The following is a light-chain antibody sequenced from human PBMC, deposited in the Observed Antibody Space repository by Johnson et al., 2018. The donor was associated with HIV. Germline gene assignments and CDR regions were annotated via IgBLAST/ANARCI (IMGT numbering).Light chain of an antibody. V-gene: IGLV1-51*01. CDR1: SSNIGNNY. CDR3: GTWDSSLSALYV. CDR2: ENN. Sequence: QSVLTQPPSVSAAPGQKVTISCSGSSSNIGNNYVSWYQQVPGTAPKLLIYENNKRPSGIPDRFSGSKSGTSATLGITGLQTGDEADYYCGTWDSSLSALYVFVTGTKVTVL. J-gene: IGLJ1*01.